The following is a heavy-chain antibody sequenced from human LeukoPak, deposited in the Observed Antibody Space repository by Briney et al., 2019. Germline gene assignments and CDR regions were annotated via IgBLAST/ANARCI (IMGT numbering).Heavy chain of an antibody. V-gene: IGHV4-39*07. CDR1: GDSITSSRYY. D-gene: IGHD3-22*01. J-gene: IGHJ4*02. Sequence: SENLSLTCTLSGDSITSSRYYWGWIRQPPGKGLEWIGSTYYSGSTYYSPSLKSRVTISVDTSKNQFSLRLSSVTAADSAVYYCVRGSDDGSGYYFTDYWGQGTLVSVSS. CDR3: VRGSDDGSGYYFTDY. CDR2: TYYSGST.